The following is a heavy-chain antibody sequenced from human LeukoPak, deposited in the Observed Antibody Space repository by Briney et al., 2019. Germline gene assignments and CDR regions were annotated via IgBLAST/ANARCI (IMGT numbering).Heavy chain of an antibody. CDR1: TFTINSNN. Sequence: GGTLTLYCAASTFTINSNNMIWLPQAPGKELEWVSALYSGDTTYYADSVKRRFPSSTDNSKNTLDLQMNSRRGEDTAVYYCARQSSRLTIFDYWGQGTLVTVSS. V-gene: IGHV3-53*01. J-gene: IGHJ4*02. CDR2: LYSGDTT. CDR3: ARQSSRLTIFDY. D-gene: IGHD4/OR15-4a*01.